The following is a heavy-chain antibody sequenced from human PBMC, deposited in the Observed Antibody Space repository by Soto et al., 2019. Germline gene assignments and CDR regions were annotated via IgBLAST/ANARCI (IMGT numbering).Heavy chain of an antibody. D-gene: IGHD3-9*01. CDR3: AKTYYDILTGYFDY. J-gene: IGHJ4*02. CDR2: ISSNGDST. V-gene: IGHV3-64*02. CDR1: GFTFSTHG. Sequence: GGSLRLSCAGSGFTFSTHGMHWVRQAPGKGLEYVSAISSNGDSTYYADSVKGRFTISRDNSKNMLYLQMGSLRVEDMAVYYCAKTYYDILTGYFDYWGQGT.